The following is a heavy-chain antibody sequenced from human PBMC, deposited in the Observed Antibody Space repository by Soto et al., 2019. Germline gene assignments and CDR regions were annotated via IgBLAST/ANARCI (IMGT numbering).Heavy chain of an antibody. J-gene: IGHJ4*02. CDR1: GGSISSGDYY. CDR3: ARALKPVVVFDY. V-gene: IGHV4-30-4*01. D-gene: IGHD3-22*01. Sequence: PSETLSLTCTVSGGSISSGDYYWSWIRQPPGKGLEWIGYIYYSGSTYYNPSLKSRVTISVDTSKNQFSLKLSSVTAADTAVYYCARALKPVVVFDYWGQGTLVTVSS. CDR2: IYYSGST.